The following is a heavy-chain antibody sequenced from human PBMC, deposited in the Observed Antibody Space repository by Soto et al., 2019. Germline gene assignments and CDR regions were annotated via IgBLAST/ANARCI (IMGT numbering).Heavy chain of an antibody. CDR3: ARGISKYSSWYEPHTWFDA. CDR1: GGPINSPDYY. Sequence: QVQLQESGPGLVKPSQTLSLTCTVSGGPINSPDYYWTWIRQSPGKGLEWIGYLYFNGGTQYNPSLRTPVSMSLDTPKKHFSLKMRSVTAADTAVYYCARGISKYSSWYEPHTWFDAWGPGVLVTVSS. V-gene: IGHV4-30-4*01. D-gene: IGHD6-13*01. J-gene: IGHJ5*02. CDR2: LYFNGGT.